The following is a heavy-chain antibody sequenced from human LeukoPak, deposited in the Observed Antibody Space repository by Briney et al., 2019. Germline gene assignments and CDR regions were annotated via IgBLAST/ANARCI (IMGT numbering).Heavy chain of an antibody. Sequence: SGTLSLTCAVYGGSFSGYYWSWLRQPPGKGLEWIGYIYYSGSTNYNPSLKSRVTISVDTSKNQFSLKLSSATAADTAVYYCAREGYSSKWGQGTLVTVSS. CDR2: IYYSGST. V-gene: IGHV4-59*01. J-gene: IGHJ4*02. CDR1: GGSFSGYY. D-gene: IGHD6-19*01. CDR3: AREGYSSK.